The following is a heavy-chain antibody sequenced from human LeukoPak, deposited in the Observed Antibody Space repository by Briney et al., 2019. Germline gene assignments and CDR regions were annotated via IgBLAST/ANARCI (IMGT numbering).Heavy chain of an antibody. J-gene: IGHJ5*02. CDR3: ARQPVDTAMGGWFDP. V-gene: IGHV4-39*01. CDR2: IYYSGST. Sequence: SETLSLTCTVSGGSISSSSYYWGWIRQPPGKGLEWIGSIYYSGSTYNNPSLKSRVTISVDTSKNQFSLKLSSVTAADTAVYYCARQPVDTAMGGWFDPWGQGTLVTVSS. D-gene: IGHD5-18*01. CDR1: GGSISSSSYY.